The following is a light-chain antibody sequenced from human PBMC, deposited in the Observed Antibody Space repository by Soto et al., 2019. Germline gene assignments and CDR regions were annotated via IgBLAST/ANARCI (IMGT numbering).Light chain of an antibody. CDR1: SSNIGSNT. CDR3: AAWDDILSVWV. Sequence: QYVLTQPPSASGTPGQRVTISCSGSSSNIGSNTVNWYQQLPGTAPKLLIYSNNQRPSGVPDRFSGSKSGTSASLAISGLQSEDEADYYCAAWDDILSVWVFGAGTKLTVL. J-gene: IGLJ3*02. V-gene: IGLV1-44*01. CDR2: SNN.